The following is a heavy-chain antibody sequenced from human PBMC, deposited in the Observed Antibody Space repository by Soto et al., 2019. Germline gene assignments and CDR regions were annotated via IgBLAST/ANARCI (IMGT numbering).Heavy chain of an antibody. D-gene: IGHD3-22*01. CDR3: ARVGTPTYDSSGYYRQDFDY. V-gene: IGHV1-46*01. J-gene: IGHJ4*02. CDR2: INPSGGST. CDR1: GYTFTSYY. Sequence: SVKVSCKASGYTFTSYYMHWVRQAPGQGLEWMGIINPSGGSTSYAQKFQGRVTMTRDTSTSTVYMELSSLRSEDTAVYYCARVGTPTYDSSGYYRQDFDYWGPGTLVTVSS.